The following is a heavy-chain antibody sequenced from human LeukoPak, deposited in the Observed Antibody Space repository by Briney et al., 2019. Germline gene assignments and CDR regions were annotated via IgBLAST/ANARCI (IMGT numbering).Heavy chain of an antibody. D-gene: IGHD4-17*01. CDR2: ISISGSKT. CDR3: ANEIRPNDY. J-gene: IGHJ4*02. V-gene: IGHV3-23*01. CDR1: EFDFSSHA. Sequence: GGSLRLSCAASEFDFSSHAMTWVRQAPGKGLEWVSAISISGSKTYYADSVKGRFTISRDSSKNTLYLQMNSLRAEDTAVYYCANEIRPNDYWGQGTQVTVSS.